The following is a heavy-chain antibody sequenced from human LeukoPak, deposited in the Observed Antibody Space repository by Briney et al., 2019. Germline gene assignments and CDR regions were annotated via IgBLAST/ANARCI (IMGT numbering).Heavy chain of an antibody. CDR3: ARDTANYYDSSGYYPNYYYYYMDV. J-gene: IGHJ6*03. Sequence: SETLSLTCTVSGGPISSGSYYWSWIRQPTGKGLEWIGRIYTSGSTNYNPSLKSRVTISVDTSKNQFSLKLSSVTAADTAVYYCARDTANYYDSSGYYPNYYYYYMDVWGKGTTVTVSS. CDR1: GGPISSGSYY. V-gene: IGHV4-61*02. D-gene: IGHD3-22*01. CDR2: IYTSGST.